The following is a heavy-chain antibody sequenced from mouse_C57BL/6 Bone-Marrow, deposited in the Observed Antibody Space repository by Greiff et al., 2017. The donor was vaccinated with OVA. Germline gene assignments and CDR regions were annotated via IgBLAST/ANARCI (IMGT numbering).Heavy chain of an antibody. CDR1: GFTFSSYA. D-gene: IGHD1-1*01. CDR2: ISDGGSYT. J-gene: IGHJ3*01. CDR3: ARDRNYYGSERGFAY. Sequence: EVKLVESGGGLVKPGGSLKLSCAASGFTFSSYAMSWVRQTPEKRLEWVANISDGGSYTYYPDNVKGRFTISRDNAKNNLYLQMSHLKSQDTAMYYCARDRNYYGSERGFAYWGQGTLVTVSA. V-gene: IGHV5-4*01.